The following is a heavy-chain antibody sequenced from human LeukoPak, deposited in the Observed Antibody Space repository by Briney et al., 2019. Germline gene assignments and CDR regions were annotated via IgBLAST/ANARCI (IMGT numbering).Heavy chain of an antibody. V-gene: IGHV3-30*04. Sequence: PGGSLRLSCAAPGFTFSSYEMNWVRQAPGKGLEWVAVISYDGSNKYYADSVKGRFTISRDNSKNTLYLQMNSLRAEDTAVYYCARASYYYDSSGYHNFDYWGQGTLVTVSS. CDR2: ISYDGSNK. D-gene: IGHD3-22*01. J-gene: IGHJ4*02. CDR3: ARASYYYDSSGYHNFDY. CDR1: GFTFSSYE.